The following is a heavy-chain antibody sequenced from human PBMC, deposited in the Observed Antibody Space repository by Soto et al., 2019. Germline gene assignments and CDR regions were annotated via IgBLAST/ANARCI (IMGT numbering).Heavy chain of an antibody. D-gene: IGHD4-17*01. Sequence: PGGSLRLSCAASGFTFSSYAMHWVRQAPGKGLEWVAVISYDGSNKYYADSVKGRFTISRDNSKNTLYLQMNSLRAEDTAVYYCAREILSGLPEHDYGDHPVGYWGQGTLVTVSS. CDR2: ISYDGSNK. V-gene: IGHV3-30-3*01. CDR1: GFTFSSYA. J-gene: IGHJ4*02. CDR3: AREILSGLPEHDYGDHPVGY.